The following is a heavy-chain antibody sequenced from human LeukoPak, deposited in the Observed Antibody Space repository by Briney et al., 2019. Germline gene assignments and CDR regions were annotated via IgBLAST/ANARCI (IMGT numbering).Heavy chain of an antibody. CDR1: GFTFSNAW. D-gene: IGHD6-13*01. V-gene: IGHV3-21*01. CDR2: ISSSSSYI. J-gene: IGHJ5*02. CDR3: ARVRGIAAAENWFDP. Sequence: GGSLRLSCAASGFTFSNAWMSWVRQAPGKGLEWVSSISSSSSYIYYADSVKGRFTISRDNAKNSLYLQMNSLRAEDTAVYYCARVRGIAAAENWFDPWGQGTLVTVSS.